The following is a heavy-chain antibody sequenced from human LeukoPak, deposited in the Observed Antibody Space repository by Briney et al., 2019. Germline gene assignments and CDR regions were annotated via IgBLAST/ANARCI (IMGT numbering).Heavy chain of an antibody. CDR2: ISGYNGNT. Sequence: ASVKVSCKASGYSFTDKYMHWVRQAPGQGLEWMGWISGYNGNTKYAQKFQGRVTMTTDTSTSTAYMELRSLRYDDTAVYYCAKERARGFGELSAFGYWGQGTLVTVSS. CDR1: GYSFTDKY. J-gene: IGHJ4*02. V-gene: IGHV1-18*01. D-gene: IGHD3-10*01. CDR3: AKERARGFGELSAFGY.